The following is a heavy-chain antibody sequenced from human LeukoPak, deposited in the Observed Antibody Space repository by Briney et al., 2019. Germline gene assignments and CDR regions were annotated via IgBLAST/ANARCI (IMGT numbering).Heavy chain of an antibody. J-gene: IGHJ4*02. CDR3: AKYGETTVVPTQFDY. CDR1: GFTFSSYA. Sequence: GGSLRLSCAASGFTFSSYAMSWVRQAPGKGLEWVSAIGGSGGSTYYADSVKGRFTISRDNSKNTLYLQMNSLRAEDTAVYYCAKYGETTVVPTQFDYWGQGTLVTVSS. V-gene: IGHV3-23*01. D-gene: IGHD4-23*01. CDR2: IGGSGGST.